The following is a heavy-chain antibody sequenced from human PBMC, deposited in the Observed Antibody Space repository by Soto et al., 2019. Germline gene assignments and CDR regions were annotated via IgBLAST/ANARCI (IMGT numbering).Heavy chain of an antibody. CDR3: AREGPEYSSSWLADPDAFDI. J-gene: IGHJ3*02. D-gene: IGHD6-13*01. Sequence: GASVKRSWKAAGYTFTRDYVDWVRQAPEQGLEWMGIINPSGGSTSYAQKFQGRVTMTRDTSTSTVYMELSSLRSEDTAVYYCAREGPEYSSSWLADPDAFDIWGQGTIVPVS. V-gene: IGHV1-46*03. CDR1: GYTFTRDY. CDR2: INPSGGST.